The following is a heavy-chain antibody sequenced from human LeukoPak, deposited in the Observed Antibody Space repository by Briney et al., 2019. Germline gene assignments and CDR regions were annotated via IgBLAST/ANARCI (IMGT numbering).Heavy chain of an antibody. D-gene: IGHD4-11*01. CDR2: IIPIFGTA. CDR3: ARATVTTLYYYYYMDV. J-gene: IGHJ6*03. Sequence: SVKVSCKASGYTLTSYGISWVRQAPGQGLEWMGGIIPIFGTANYAQKFQGRVTITTDESTSTAYMELSSLRSEDTAVYYCARATVTTLYYYYYMDVWGKGTTVTVSS. CDR1: GYTLTSYG. V-gene: IGHV1-69*05.